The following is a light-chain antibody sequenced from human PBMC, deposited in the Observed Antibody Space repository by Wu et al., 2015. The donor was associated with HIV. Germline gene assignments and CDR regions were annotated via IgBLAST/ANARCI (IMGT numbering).Light chain of an antibody. V-gene: IGKV3-20*01. J-gene: IGKJ2*01. Sequence: EIVLTQSPGTLSLSPGERATLSCRASQSVSSNFLAWYQHRPGQAPRLLIYGASNGATGIPDRFSGSGSGTDFTLTISRLEPEDFAVYYCQQYATSPHTFGQGTKLEIK. CDR1: QSVSSNF. CDR2: GAS. CDR3: QQYATSPHT.